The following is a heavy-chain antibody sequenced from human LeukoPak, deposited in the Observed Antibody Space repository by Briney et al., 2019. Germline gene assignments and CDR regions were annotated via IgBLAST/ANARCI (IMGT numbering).Heavy chain of an antibody. D-gene: IGHD6-19*01. CDR3: ARPPGLAGHYSYFYGVDV. CDR2: INSDGSTT. V-gene: IGHV3-74*01. J-gene: IGHJ6*02. CDR1: GVTFSSYW. Sequence: GGSLRLSCVASGVTFSSYWMHWVRQAPGKGLVWVSRINSDGSTTTYVDSVRGRFTISRDNAKHTLYLQMNSLRAEDTAVYYCARPPGLAGHYSYFYGVDVWGQGTTVTVSS.